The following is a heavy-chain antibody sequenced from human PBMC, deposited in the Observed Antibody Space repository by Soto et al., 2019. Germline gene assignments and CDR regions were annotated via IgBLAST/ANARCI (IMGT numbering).Heavy chain of an antibody. CDR2: ISYDGSNK. CDR3: AKDHRGYFDY. J-gene: IGHJ4*02. V-gene: IGHV3-30*18. Sequence: GGSLRRSRAASGFTFSSYDMHWVRQAPGKGLEWVAVISYDGSNKYYAESVKGRFTISRYNSKNTLYVQMNSVIAQDTAVYYCAKDHRGYFDYWGQGTLVTVSS. CDR1: GFTFSSYD.